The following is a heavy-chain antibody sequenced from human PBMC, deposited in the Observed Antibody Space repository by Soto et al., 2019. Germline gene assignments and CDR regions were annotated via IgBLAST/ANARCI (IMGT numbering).Heavy chain of an antibody. V-gene: IGHV3-7*01. Sequence: EVQLVESGGGLVQPGGSLRLSCAASGFTFSTYFMTWVRQAPGKGLEWVATTKPDGSERWYVDSVKVRFPISRDNAKNSVYLEMNSLRAEDTAVDFCASDLNWPNFWGQGSLVAVSS. D-gene: IGHD1-20*01. J-gene: IGHJ4*02. CDR3: ASDLNWPNF. CDR1: GFTFSTYF. CDR2: TKPDGSER.